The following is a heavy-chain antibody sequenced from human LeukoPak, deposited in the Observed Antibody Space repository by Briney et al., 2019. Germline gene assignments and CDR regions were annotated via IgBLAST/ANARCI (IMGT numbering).Heavy chain of an antibody. V-gene: IGHV1-46*01. CDR2: INPSGGST. D-gene: IGHD7-27*01. Sequence: GASVKVSCTASGYTFTSYYMHWVRQAPGQGLEWMGIINPSGGSTSYAQKFQGRITMTRSASINTAYMELTDLRSEDTAVYYCARAPRSWGFDYWGQGTLVTVSS. CDR1: GYTFTSYY. J-gene: IGHJ4*02. CDR3: ARAPRSWGFDY.